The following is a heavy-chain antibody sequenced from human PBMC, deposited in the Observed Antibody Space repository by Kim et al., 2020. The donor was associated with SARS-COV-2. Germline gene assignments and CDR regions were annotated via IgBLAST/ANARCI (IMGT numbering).Heavy chain of an antibody. V-gene: IGHV3-21*01. J-gene: IGHJ5*02. CDR1: GFTFSSYS. CDR3: ARDVLTGNNWLDP. Sequence: GGSLRLSCAASGFTFSSYSMNWVRQAPGKGLEWVSSISSSSSYIYYADSVKGRFTISRDNAKNSLYLQMNSLRAEDTAVYYWARDVLTGNNWLDPWGQGTLVTVSS. D-gene: IGHD3-9*01. CDR2: ISSSSSYI.